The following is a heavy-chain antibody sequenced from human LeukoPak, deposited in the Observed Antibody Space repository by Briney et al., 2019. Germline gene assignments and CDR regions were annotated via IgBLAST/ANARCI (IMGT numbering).Heavy chain of an antibody. J-gene: IGHJ4*02. V-gene: IGHV4-38-2*01. D-gene: IGHD3-10*01. CDR1: GYSFSSGYY. CDR3: AKGLWFGEYYFDS. CDR2: IYHSGNT. Sequence: SETLSLTCAVSGYSFSSGYYWGWIRQPPGKGLEWIGSIYHSGNTYYNPSLKSRVTISVDTSKNQFSLRVSSVTAADTAVYYCAKGLWFGEYYFDSWGQGTLVTVSS.